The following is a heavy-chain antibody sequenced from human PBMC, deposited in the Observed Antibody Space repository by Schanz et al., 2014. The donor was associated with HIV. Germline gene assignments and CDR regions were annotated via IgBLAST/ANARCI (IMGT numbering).Heavy chain of an antibody. Sequence: EVQLVESGGGLVQPGGSLRLSCAVSGFTFSSYSMNWVRQAPGKGLEWVSYISSSSTTIYYADSVKGRFTISRDNAKNSLYLQMNSLRDEDTAVYYCARFVDYSKYYGMDVWGQGTTVTVSS. CDR1: GFTFSSYS. V-gene: IGHV3-48*02. CDR3: ARFVDYSKYYGMDV. D-gene: IGHD4-4*01. J-gene: IGHJ6*02. CDR2: ISSSSTTI.